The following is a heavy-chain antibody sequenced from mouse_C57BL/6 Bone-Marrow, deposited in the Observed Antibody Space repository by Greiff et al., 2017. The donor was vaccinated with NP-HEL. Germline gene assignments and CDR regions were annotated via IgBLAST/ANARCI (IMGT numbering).Heavy chain of an antibody. CDR3: ARPYYGSSYGY. J-gene: IGHJ2*01. D-gene: IGHD1-1*01. CDR1: GYTFTSYG. Sequence: VQRVESGAELARPGASVKLSCKASGYTFTSYGISWVKQRTGQGLEWIGEIYPRSGNTYYNEKFKGKATLTADKSSSTAYMELRSLTSEDSAVYFCARPYYGSSYGYWGQGTTLTVSS. V-gene: IGHV1-81*01. CDR2: IYPRSGNT.